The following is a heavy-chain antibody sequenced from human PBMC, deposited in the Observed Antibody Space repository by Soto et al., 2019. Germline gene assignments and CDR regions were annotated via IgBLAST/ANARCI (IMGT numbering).Heavy chain of an antibody. CDR3: ARKMKGDYFFYGMDG. Sequence: VQLVESGGGLVKPGGSLRLSCAASGFMFSTYGMNWVRQAPGKGLEWVSLITRNGHYIYQADSVRGRFTISRDDAKKSLYLQMDSLRAEDTAVYYWARKMKGDYFFYGMDGWGQGTTLTVSS. V-gene: IGHV3-21*01. CDR2: ITRNGHYI. J-gene: IGHJ6*02. CDR1: GFMFSTYG. D-gene: IGHD1-26*01.